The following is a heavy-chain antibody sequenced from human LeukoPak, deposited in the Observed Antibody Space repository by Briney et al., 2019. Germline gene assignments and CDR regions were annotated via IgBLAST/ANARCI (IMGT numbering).Heavy chain of an antibody. CDR3: AKETGSAVGSTDFDF. J-gene: IGHJ4*02. D-gene: IGHD4-17*01. V-gene: IGHV3-30-3*01. CDR1: GFTFSSYA. CDR2: ISYDGSNE. Sequence: GGSLRLSCAASGFTFSSYAMHWVRQAPGKGLEWVAVISYDGSNEYYADSVKGRFTISRDTSKNTLYLQMNSLRVEDTAVYYCAKETGSAVGSTDFDFWGQGTLVTVSS.